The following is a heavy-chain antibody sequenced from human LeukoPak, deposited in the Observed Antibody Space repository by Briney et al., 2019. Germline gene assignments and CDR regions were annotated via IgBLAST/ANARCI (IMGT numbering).Heavy chain of an antibody. D-gene: IGHD3-10*01. CDR1: GGSFSGYY. CDR2: INHSGST. Sequence: SETLSLTCAVYGGSFSGYYWSWIRQPPGKGLEWIGEINHSGSTNYNPSLKNRVTISVDTSKNQFSLKLSSVTAADTAVYYCARDLSYYGSGSSFDYWGQGTLVAVSS. V-gene: IGHV4-34*01. CDR3: ARDLSYYGSGSSFDY. J-gene: IGHJ4*02.